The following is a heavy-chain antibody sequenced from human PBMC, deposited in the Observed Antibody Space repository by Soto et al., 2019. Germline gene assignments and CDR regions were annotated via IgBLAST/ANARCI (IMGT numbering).Heavy chain of an antibody. J-gene: IGHJ6*02. CDR1: GFTFNSFA. D-gene: IGHD1-20*01. CDR2: ISASGGGI. V-gene: IGHV3-23*01. CDR3: ARRRGTGISGGTYYGLDV. Sequence: XGSLRLSCSASGFTFNSFAMSWVRQAPGKGLEWVSGISASGGGIYYADSVKGRFTVSRDNSKSTMYLQMNSLRAEDTAVYYCARRRGTGISGGTYYGLDVWGQGTTVTVSS.